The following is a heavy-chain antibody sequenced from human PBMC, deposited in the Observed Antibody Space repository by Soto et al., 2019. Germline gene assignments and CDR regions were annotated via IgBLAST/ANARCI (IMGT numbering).Heavy chain of an antibody. CDR1: GGTFSSYA. V-gene: IGHV1-69*06. Sequence: SVKVSCKASGGTFSSYAISWVRQAPGQGLEWMGGIIPIFGTANYAQKFQGRVTITADKSTSTAYMELSSLRSEDTAVYYCARDLRYSSTWYGIWFDPWGQGTLVTVSS. CDR3: ARDLRYSSTWYGIWFDP. D-gene: IGHD6-13*01. CDR2: IIPIFGTA. J-gene: IGHJ5*02.